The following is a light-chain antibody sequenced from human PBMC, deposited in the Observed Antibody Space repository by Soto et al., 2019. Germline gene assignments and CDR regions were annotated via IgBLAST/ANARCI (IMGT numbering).Light chain of an antibody. V-gene: IGKV1-5*03. CDR1: QSIRSW. CDR2: KTS. CDR3: QQYNSFPWT. J-gene: IGKJ1*01. Sequence: DIQMTQSPSTLSASVGDRVTITCRASQSIRSWLAWYQQKPGKAPKLLIYKTSSLESGVPSRFSGSGSGTELTLTISSLQPDDFVTYYCQQYNSFPWTFGQGTKVDIK.